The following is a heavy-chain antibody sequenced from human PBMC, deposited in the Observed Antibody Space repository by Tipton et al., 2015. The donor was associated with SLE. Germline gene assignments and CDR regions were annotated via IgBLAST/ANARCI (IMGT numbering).Heavy chain of an antibody. CDR3: ARAIGAAWYADY. D-gene: IGHD6-13*01. J-gene: IGHJ4*02. CDR1: GFTFSDFY. Sequence: AQRLSCSASGFTFSDFYIGWIRQAPGRGLEWISYISNTGATTYYADSVKGRFTISRVDSEKSLYLQMNSLRVEDTAVYYCARAIGAAWYADYWGQGALVTVSS. V-gene: IGHV3-11*04. CDR2: ISNTGATT.